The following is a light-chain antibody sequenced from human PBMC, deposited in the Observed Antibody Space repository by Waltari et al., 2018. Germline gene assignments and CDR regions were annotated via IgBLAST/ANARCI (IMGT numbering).Light chain of an antibody. CDR3: QQYGRSSYT. CDR1: QIVSSNY. Sequence: EIVLTQSPGTLSLSPGERATLSCRASQIVSSNYLAWYQQKPVQDPRLLIYGASSTGTGIPDRFSGSGSGTDFTLTISRLEPEDFAVYYCQQYGRSSYTFGQGTKLEIK. CDR2: GAS. V-gene: IGKV3-20*01. J-gene: IGKJ2*01.